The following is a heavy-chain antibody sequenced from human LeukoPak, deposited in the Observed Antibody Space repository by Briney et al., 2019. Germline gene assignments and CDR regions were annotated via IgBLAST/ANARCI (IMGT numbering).Heavy chain of an antibody. CDR3: ARDLGARGH. J-gene: IGHJ4*02. V-gene: IGHV3-21*01. D-gene: IGHD3-16*01. Sequence: GGSLRLSCAASGFTFSSYTMNWVRQAPGKGLEWVSSISSSSNYIYYADSVKGRFTISRDNAKNTLFLQMDSLRVEDTGHYYCARDLGARGHWGQGTLVIVSS. CDR1: GFTFSSYT. CDR2: ISSSSNYI.